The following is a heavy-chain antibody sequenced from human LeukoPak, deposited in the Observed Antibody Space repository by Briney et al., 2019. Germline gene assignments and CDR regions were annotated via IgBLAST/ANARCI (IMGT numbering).Heavy chain of an antibody. CDR1: GYSISSGYY. J-gene: IGHJ5*02. Sequence: SETLSLTCTVSGYSISSGYYWGWIRQPPGKGLEWIGSIYHSGSTYYNPSLKSRVTKSVDTSKNQFSLKLSSVTAADTAVYYCARDFDSSGYYRYNWFDPWGQGTLVTVSS. CDR3: ARDFDSSGYYRYNWFDP. V-gene: IGHV4-38-2*02. D-gene: IGHD3-22*01. CDR2: IYHSGST.